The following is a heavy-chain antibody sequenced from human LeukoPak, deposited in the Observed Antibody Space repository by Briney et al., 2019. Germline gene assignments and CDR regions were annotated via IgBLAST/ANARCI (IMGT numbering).Heavy chain of an antibody. CDR3: ANLLNIVVVPAAMGGEDY. D-gene: IGHD2-2*01. CDR1: GFSFSSYG. Sequence: PGGSLRLSCAASGFSFSSYGMHWVRQAPGKGLEWVGVIWYGDSVKGRFAISRDNSKNTLYLQMNSLRAEDTAVYYCANLLNIVVVPAAMGGEDYWGQGTLVTVSS. V-gene: IGHV3-30*02. CDR2: IW. J-gene: IGHJ4*02.